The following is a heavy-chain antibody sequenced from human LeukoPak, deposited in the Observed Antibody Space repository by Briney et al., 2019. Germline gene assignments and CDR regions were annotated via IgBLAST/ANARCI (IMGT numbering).Heavy chain of an antibody. V-gene: IGHV1-24*01. J-gene: IGHJ6*02. CDR1: GYTLTELS. D-gene: IGHD6-6*01. CDR3: ARDTTPAPLYSSSSGYYGMDV. Sequence: ASVKVSCKVSGYTLTELSMHWVRQAPGKGLEWMGGFDPEDGETIYAQKFQGRVTMTEDTSTDTAYMELSSLRSEDTAVYYCARDTTPAPLYSSSSGYYGMDVWGQGTTVTVSS. CDR2: FDPEDGET.